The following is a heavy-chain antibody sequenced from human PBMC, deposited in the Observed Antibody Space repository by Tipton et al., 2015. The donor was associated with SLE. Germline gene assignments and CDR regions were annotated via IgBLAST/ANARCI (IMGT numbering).Heavy chain of an antibody. J-gene: IGHJ3*02. CDR1: GYSFTSYW. D-gene: IGHD6-19*01. Sequence: QSGAEVKKPGESLKISCKGSGYSFTSYWIGWVRQMPGKGLEWMGIIYPGDSDTRYSPSFQGQVTISADKSISTAYLQWSSLKASDTAMYYCARLSRVAVADNAFDIWGQGTMVTVSS. CDR2: IYPGDSDT. V-gene: IGHV5-51*03. CDR3: ARLSRVAVADNAFDI.